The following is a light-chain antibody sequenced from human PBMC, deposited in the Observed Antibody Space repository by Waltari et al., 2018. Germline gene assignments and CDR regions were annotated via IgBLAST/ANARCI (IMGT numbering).Light chain of an antibody. Sequence: QSVLTQPPSASGTPGPRVTISCSGSSSNIGIHTVNWYQKLPGTAPKLIVYRDNQRPSGFPDRFSGSKSGTSASLAISGLQSEDEADYYCAAWDDSLNGVFGGGTKLTVL. CDR2: RDN. CDR3: AAWDDSLNGV. J-gene: IGLJ3*02. CDR1: SSNIGIHT. V-gene: IGLV1-44*01.